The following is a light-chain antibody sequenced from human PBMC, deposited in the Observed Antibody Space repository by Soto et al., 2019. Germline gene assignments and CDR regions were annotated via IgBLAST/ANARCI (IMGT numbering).Light chain of an antibody. V-gene: IGLV2-8*01. Sequence: QSALTQPPSASGSPGQSVTISCTGTSSDVGGYNYVSWYQQHPGKAPKLMIYEVSKRPSGVPDRFSGSKSGNTASLTVSGPQAEAEAIYSCIPYAGSNIHYVFGTGPKLTAL. CDR1: SSDVGGYNY. CDR2: EVS. J-gene: IGLJ1*01. CDR3: IPYAGSNIHYV.